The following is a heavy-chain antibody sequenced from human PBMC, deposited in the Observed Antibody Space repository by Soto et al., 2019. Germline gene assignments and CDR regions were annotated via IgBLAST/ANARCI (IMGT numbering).Heavy chain of an antibody. Sequence: GASVKVSCKASGGTFSSYAISWVRQAPGQGLEWMGGIIPIFGTANYAQKFQGRVTITADESTSTAYMELSSLRSEDTAVYYCAREKYGSGSYYNAKDYYYYGMDVWGQGTTVTVSS. D-gene: IGHD3-10*01. CDR1: GGTFSSYA. CDR2: IIPIFGTA. V-gene: IGHV1-69*13. CDR3: AREKYGSGSYYNAKDYYYYGMDV. J-gene: IGHJ6*02.